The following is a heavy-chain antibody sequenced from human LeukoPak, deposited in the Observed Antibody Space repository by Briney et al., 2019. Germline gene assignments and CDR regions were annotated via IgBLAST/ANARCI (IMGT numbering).Heavy chain of an antibody. Sequence: GGSLRLSCAASGFSFSNYSMNWVRQAPGKGLEWVSYISGSSATIHYADSVKGRLTISRDNAKNSLYLQMNSLRAEDTAVYYCASEEKLWDWGQGTLVTVSS. D-gene: IGHD3-10*01. J-gene: IGHJ4*02. CDR1: GFSFSNYS. CDR3: ASEEKLWD. CDR2: ISGSSATI. V-gene: IGHV3-48*04.